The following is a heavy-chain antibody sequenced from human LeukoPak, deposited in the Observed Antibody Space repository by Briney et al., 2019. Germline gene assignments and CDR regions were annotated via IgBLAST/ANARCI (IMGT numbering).Heavy chain of an antibody. V-gene: IGHV3-64*01. D-gene: IGHD6-13*01. CDR1: GFTFSSYA. J-gene: IGHJ4*02. Sequence: GGSLRLSCAASGFTFSSYAMHWVRQAPGKGLEYVSAISSNGGSTYYANSVKGRFTISRDNSKNMLYLQMGSLRAEDMAVYYCARDVAAAGTVDYWGQGTLVTVSS. CDR3: ARDVAAAGTVDY. CDR2: ISSNGGST.